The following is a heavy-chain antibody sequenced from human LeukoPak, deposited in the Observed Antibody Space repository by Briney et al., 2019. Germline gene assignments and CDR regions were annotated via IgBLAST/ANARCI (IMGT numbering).Heavy chain of an antibody. CDR2: INPNSGGT. V-gene: IGHV1-2*02. CDR1: GYTFTGYY. J-gene: IGHJ6*03. CDR3: ARAPGEYYDILTGYYTYYYYYMDV. D-gene: IGHD3-9*01. Sequence: SVKVSCKASGYTFTGYYMHWGRQAPGQGLEWRGGINPNSGGTNYAQKFQGRGTMTRDTSISTAYMELSRLRSDDTAVYYCARAPGEYYDILTGYYTYYYYYMDVWGKGTTVTISS.